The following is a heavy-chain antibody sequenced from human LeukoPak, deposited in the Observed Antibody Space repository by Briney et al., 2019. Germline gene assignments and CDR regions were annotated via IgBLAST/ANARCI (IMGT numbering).Heavy chain of an antibody. CDR2: IKEDGTYT. CDR3: ARDFDMGITPGDDFDF. Sequence: PGGSLRLSCAASGFSFSKYWMPWVRHTPGEGLVWVARIKEDGTYTSYADSVKGRFTISRDNARNTVFLQMNSLRAEDTAVYYCARDFDMGITPGDDFDFWGQGTLVTVSS. D-gene: IGHD3-9*01. V-gene: IGHV3-74*01. CDR1: GFSFSKYW. J-gene: IGHJ4*02.